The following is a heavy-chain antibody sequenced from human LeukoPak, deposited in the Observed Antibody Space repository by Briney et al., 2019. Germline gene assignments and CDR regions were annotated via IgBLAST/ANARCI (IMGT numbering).Heavy chain of an antibody. V-gene: IGHV3-11*01. D-gene: IGHD1-26*01. CDR3: ARDCIVGASPYDY. CDR2: ISSSGSTI. CDR1: GFTFSDYY. Sequence: PGGSLRLSCAASGFTFSDYYMSWIRQAPGKGLEWVSYISSSGSTIYYADSVKGRFTISRDNAKNSLYLQMNSLRAEDTAVYYCARDCIVGASPYDYWGQGTLVTVPS. J-gene: IGHJ4*02.